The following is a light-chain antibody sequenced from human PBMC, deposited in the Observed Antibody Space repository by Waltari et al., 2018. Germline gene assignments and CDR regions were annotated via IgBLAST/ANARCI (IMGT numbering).Light chain of an antibody. CDR1: QRVCRY. CDR3: QNHERLPAV. J-gene: IGKJ1*01. V-gene: IGKV3-20*01. Sequence: EIVFAQSPGTLSLSPGERATPSRRASQRVCRYLAWYQQKPGQAPRLLSYGASSRATGIPDRFSGSGSGTDFSLTISRLEPEDFAVYYCQNHERLPAVFGQGTKVEIK. CDR2: GAS.